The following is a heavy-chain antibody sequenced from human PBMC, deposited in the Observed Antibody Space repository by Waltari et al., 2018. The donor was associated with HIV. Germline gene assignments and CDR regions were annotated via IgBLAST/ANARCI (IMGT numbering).Heavy chain of an antibody. J-gene: IGHJ5*02. CDR2: MYPSGST. CDR3: ARVLTGDHGASWFDP. V-gene: IGHV4-4*02. Sequence: QVQLQESGTGLVKPSETLSLTCAVSGGSISTYNWWTWVRQPPGRVLEWIGEMYPSGSTNVNSSLKSRATISIDKSKNQFSLKLNSVTTADTAVYYCARVLTGDHGASWFDPWGQGTLVTVSS. CDR1: GGSISTYNW. D-gene: IGHD4-17*01.